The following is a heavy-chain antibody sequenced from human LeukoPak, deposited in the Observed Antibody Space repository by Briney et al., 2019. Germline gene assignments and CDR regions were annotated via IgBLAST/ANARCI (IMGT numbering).Heavy chain of an antibody. CDR2: IYYSGST. V-gene: IGHV4-30-4*01. CDR1: GGSISSGDYY. D-gene: IGHD3-3*01. CDR3: ARDRLYYDFWSGYYEVDAFDI. J-gene: IGHJ3*02. Sequence: SETLSLTCTVSGGSISSGDYYWSWIRQPPGKGPEWIGYIYYSGSTYYNPSLKSRVTISVDTSKNQFSLKLSSVTAAGTAVYYCARDRLYYDFWSGYYEVDAFDIWGQGTMVTVSS.